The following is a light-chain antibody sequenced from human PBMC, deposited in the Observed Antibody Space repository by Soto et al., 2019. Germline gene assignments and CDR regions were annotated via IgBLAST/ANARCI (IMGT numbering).Light chain of an antibody. J-gene: IGLJ1*01. V-gene: IGLV2-14*01. CDR3: FSLTTTSTHG. CDR2: EVT. CDR1: SSVIGAYDY. Sequence: QSALTQPASPSGSPGQSITISCTGTSSVIGAYDYVSWFQQHPRKAPTLMISEVTNRPSGVSNRFSGSKSGNTAYLSISGLQVEDEAEYFCFSLTTTSTHGFGTGTKVPVL.